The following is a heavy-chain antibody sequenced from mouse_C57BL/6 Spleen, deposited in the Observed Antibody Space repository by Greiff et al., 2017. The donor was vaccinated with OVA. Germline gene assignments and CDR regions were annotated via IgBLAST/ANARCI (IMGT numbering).Heavy chain of an antibody. D-gene: IGHD1-1*01. CDR3: ARETTVVARDWYFDV. CDR1: GYTFTSYW. Sequence: VQLQQPGAELVRPGSSVKLSCKASGYTFTSYWMHWVKQRPIQGLEWIGNIDPSDSDTHYNQKFKDKATLTVDKSSSPAYMQLSSLTSEDSAVYYCARETTVVARDWYFDVWGTGTTVTVSS. V-gene: IGHV1-52*01. CDR2: IDPSDSDT. J-gene: IGHJ1*03.